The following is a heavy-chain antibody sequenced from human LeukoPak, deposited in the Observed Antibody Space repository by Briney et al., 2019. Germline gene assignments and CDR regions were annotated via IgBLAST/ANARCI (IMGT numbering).Heavy chain of an antibody. CDR2: IYHSGST. V-gene: IGHV4-30-2*01. J-gene: IGHJ5*02. CDR1: GGSISRGGYS. D-gene: IGHD3-10*01. CDR3: ARLVWFGERNWFDP. Sequence: PSETLSLTCAVSGGSISRGGYSWGWTRQPPGQGLEWIGYIYHSGSTYYDPSVKSRVTISVDRSKNQFSLKLSSVTAADTAVYYCARLVWFGERNWFDPWGQGTLVTVSS.